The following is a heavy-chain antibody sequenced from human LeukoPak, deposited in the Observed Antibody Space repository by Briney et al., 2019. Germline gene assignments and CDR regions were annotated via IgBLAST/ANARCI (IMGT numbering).Heavy chain of an antibody. CDR1: GFSVSDNS. CDR3: ARRAGAYSHPYDY. CDR2: IYSGTT. V-gene: IGHV3-53*01. D-gene: IGHD4/OR15-4a*01. J-gene: IGHJ4*02. Sequence: GGSLRLSCTVSGFSVSDNSMSWVRQAPGKGLEWVSFIYSGTTHYSDSVKGRFTISRDNSKNALYLQMNSLRAEDTAVYYCARRAGAYSHPYDYWGQGTLVTVSS.